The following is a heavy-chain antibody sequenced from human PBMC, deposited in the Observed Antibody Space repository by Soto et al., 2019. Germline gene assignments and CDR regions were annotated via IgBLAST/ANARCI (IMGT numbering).Heavy chain of an antibody. D-gene: IGHD2-15*01. Sequence: SETLSLTCTVSGGSLSSGAYSWSWIRLPPGKRLEWIGYIYHRGTSHYNPSLKSRVTMSVDRSKNQFSLNLRSVTAADTAVYYCARNLDYGGSAGTNWFDPWGQGTLVTVSS. CDR2: IYHRGTS. CDR1: GGSLSSGAYS. CDR3: ARNLDYGGSAGTNWFDP. J-gene: IGHJ5*02. V-gene: IGHV4-30-2*01.